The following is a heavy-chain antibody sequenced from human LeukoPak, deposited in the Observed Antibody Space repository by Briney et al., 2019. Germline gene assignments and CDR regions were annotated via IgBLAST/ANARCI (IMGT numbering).Heavy chain of an antibody. CDR2: INPSGGST. D-gene: IGHD3-22*01. CDR1: GYTFTSYY. J-gene: IGHJ4*02. V-gene: IGHV1-46*01. Sequence: ASVKVSCKASGYTFTSYYMHWVRQAPGQGLERMGIINPSGGSTSYAQKFQGRVTMTRDTSTSTVYMELSSLRSEDTAVYYCARPFWYDSSGYASPFDYWGQGTLVTVSS. CDR3: ARPFWYDSSGYASPFDY.